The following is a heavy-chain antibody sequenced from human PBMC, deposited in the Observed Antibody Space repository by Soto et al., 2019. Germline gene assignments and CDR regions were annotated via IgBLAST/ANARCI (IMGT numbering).Heavy chain of an antibody. CDR2: INHSGST. V-gene: IGHV4-34*01. CDR3: ARVRFRYYYMDV. CDR1: GGSFSGYY. J-gene: IGHJ6*03. Sequence: QVQLQQWGAGLLKPSETLSLTCAVYGGSFSGYYWSWIRQPPGKGLEWIGEINHSGSTNYNPSLKSRVTISVDTSKNQFSLKLSSVTAADTAVYYCARVRFRYYYMDVWGKGTTVTVSS.